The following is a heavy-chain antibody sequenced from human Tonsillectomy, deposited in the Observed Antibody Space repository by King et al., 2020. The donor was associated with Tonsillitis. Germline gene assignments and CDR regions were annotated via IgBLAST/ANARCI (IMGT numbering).Heavy chain of an antibody. CDR3: TREKRYSSSWVDY. CDR2: IRSKAYGGTT. J-gene: IGHJ4*02. V-gene: IGHV3-49*03. CDR1: GFTFGDYA. Sequence: EVQLVESGGGLVQPGRSLRLSCTASGFTFGDYAMSWFRQAPGKGLEWVGFIRSKAYGGTTENAASVKGRFTISRDDSKSIAYLQMNSLKTEDTAVYYCTREKRYSSSWVDYWGQGTLVTVSS. D-gene: IGHD6-13*01.